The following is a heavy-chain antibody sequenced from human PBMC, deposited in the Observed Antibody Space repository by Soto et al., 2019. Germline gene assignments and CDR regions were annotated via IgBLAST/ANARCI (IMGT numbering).Heavy chain of an antibody. CDR3: AKDQGDYYDSSGYYNISPPEYFQH. CDR1: GFTFSSYA. CDR2: ISGSGGST. D-gene: IGHD3-22*01. Sequence: EVQLLESGGGLVQPGGSLRLSCAASGFTFSSYAMSWVRQAPGKGLEWVSAISGSGGSTYYADSVKGRFTISRDNSKNTLYLQMNSLRAEDTAVYYCAKDQGDYYDSSGYYNISPPEYFQHWGQGTLVTVSS. V-gene: IGHV3-23*01. J-gene: IGHJ1*01.